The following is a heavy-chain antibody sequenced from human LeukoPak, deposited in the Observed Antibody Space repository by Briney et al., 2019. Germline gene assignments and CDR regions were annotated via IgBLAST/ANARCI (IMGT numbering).Heavy chain of an antibody. D-gene: IGHD3-3*01. CDR2: ISSSGSTI. Sequence: GGSLRLSCAASGFTFSDYFMSWIRQAPGKGLEWVSYISSSGSTIYYADSVKGRFTVSRDNAKNSLYLQMNSLRAEDTAVYYCARGYYDFWSGYYMLGYYYYYMDVWGKGTTVTVSS. J-gene: IGHJ6*03. V-gene: IGHV3-11*04. CDR1: GFTFSDYF. CDR3: ARGYYDFWSGYYMLGYYYYYMDV.